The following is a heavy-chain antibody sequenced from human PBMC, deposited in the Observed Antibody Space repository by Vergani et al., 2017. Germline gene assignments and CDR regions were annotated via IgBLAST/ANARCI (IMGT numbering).Heavy chain of an antibody. Sequence: QVQLQESGPGLVKPSGTLSLTCAVSGGSISSSNWWSWIRQHPGKGLEWIGYIYYSGSTYYNPSLKRRVTIAVDTSKNQFSLKLSSVTAADTAVYYCARGTVTTLDYWGQGTLVTVSS. J-gene: IGHJ4*02. CDR3: ARGTVTTLDY. V-gene: IGHV4-31*11. CDR2: IYYSGST. CDR1: GGSISSSNW. D-gene: IGHD4-17*01.